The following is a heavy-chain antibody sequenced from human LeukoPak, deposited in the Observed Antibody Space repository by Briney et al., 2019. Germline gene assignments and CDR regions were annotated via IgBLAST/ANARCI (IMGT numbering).Heavy chain of an antibody. Sequence: SETLSLTCTVSGGSISNYYRNWIRQPPGKGLEWIGYISYSGSTNYNPSLKSRVTISVDTSKNQFSLKLSSVTAADTAVYYCARSFNYYYYYMDVWGKGTTVTVSS. V-gene: IGHV4-59*01. J-gene: IGHJ6*03. CDR1: GGSISNYY. CDR3: ARSFNYYYYYMDV. CDR2: ISYSGST. D-gene: IGHD2/OR15-2a*01.